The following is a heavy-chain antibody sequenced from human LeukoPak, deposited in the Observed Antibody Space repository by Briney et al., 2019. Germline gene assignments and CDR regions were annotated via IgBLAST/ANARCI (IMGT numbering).Heavy chain of an antibody. J-gene: IGHJ4*02. CDR3: ARGYYDSSGYSPWGY. CDR2: INPNSGGT. V-gene: IGHV1-2*02. CDR1: GYTFTGYY. Sequence: ASVKVSCKASGYTFTGYYMHWVRQAPGQGLEWMGWINPNSGGTNYAQKFQGRVTMTRDTSISTAYMELSRLRSDDTAVYYCARGYYDSSGYSPWGYWGQGTPVTVSS. D-gene: IGHD3-22*01.